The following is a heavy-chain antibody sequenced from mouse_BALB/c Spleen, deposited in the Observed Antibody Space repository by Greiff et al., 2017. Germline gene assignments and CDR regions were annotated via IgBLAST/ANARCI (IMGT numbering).Heavy chain of an antibody. D-gene: IGHD2-2*01. Sequence: QVQLKQSGAELVRPGTSVKVSCKASGYAFTNYLIEWVKQRPGQGLEWIGVINPGSGGTNYNEKFKGKATLTADKSSSTAYMQLSSLTSDDSAVYFCARVGYGYDGGFAYWGQGTLVTVSA. V-gene: IGHV1-54*01. J-gene: IGHJ3*01. CDR2: INPGSGGT. CDR3: ARVGYGYDGGFAY. CDR1: GYAFTNYL.